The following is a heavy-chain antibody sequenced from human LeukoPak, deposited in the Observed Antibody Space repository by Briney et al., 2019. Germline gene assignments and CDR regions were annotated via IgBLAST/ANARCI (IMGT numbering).Heavy chain of an antibody. CDR1: GGSISTYY. J-gene: IGHJ4*02. CDR3: ARGRGAYSYAQFDY. Sequence: SGTLSLTCTVSGGSISTYYWSWVRQPPGKGLEWVGYIYFTGTTTDYNPSLKSRVTISLDTSKNQFSLKVSSVTAADTAVYYCARGRGAYSYAQFDYWGQGTLVTVSS. CDR2: IYFTGTT. V-gene: IGHV4-59*01. D-gene: IGHD3-16*01.